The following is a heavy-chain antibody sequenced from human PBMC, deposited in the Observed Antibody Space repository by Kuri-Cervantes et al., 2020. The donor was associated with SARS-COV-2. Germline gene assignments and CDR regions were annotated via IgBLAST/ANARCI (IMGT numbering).Heavy chain of an antibody. V-gene: IGHV5-51*01. J-gene: IGHJ3*02. CDR2: IYPGDSDT. CDR1: GYSFTSYW. Sequence: GGSLRLSCKGSGYSFTSYWIGWVRRMPGKGLEWMGIIYPGDSDTRYSPSFQGQVTISADKSISTAYLQWSSLKASDTAMYYCARSAAPNAFDIWGQGTMVTVSS. D-gene: IGHD6-25*01. CDR3: ARSAAPNAFDI.